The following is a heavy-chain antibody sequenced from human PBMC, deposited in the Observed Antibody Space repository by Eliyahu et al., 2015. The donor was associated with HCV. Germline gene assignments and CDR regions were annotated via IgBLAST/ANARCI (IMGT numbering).Heavy chain of an antibody. Sequence: QVHLQESGPGLVRPSETLSVPCIVSGASVEYYFWTWLRXPPGQRMEWIGSTSSGLTFVNTHLESRVSMSIEKSKSQVSLRLTSVTAADSAVYFCARGYSNGAAYSQNWGRGTLVTVSS. J-gene: IGHJ1*01. CDR2: TSSGLT. CDR3: ARGYSNGAAYSQN. V-gene: IGHV4-59*02. D-gene: IGHD3-10*01. CDR1: GASVEYYF.